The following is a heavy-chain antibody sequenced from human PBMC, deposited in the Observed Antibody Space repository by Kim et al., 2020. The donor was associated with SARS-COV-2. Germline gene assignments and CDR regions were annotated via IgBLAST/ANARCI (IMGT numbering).Heavy chain of an antibody. CDR2: IYYSGRT. D-gene: IGHD3-10*01. V-gene: IGHV4-30-2*01. CDR1: GGSISSATYS. CDR3: ARGLSGGDFAG. Sequence: SETRSLTCAVSGGSISSATYSWSWIRQPPGKGLEWIGYIYYSGRTSYNPSLKIRVTISVDRSKNQFSLTLSSVTAADTAVYYCARGLSGGDFAGWGQGTT. J-gene: IGHJ6*02.